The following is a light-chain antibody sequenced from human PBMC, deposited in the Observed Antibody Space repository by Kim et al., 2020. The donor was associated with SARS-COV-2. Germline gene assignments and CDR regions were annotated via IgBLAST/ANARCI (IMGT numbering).Light chain of an antibody. CDR3: AIWFSNTWV. CDR2: YKSDSNK. J-gene: IGLJ3*02. Sequence: FTCTLRSDINIDVYNRYWYQQKPGSLPRFLLRYKSDSNKQQGSGVPSRFSGSKDASTNAGLLLISGLQSEDEADYYCAIWFSNTWVFGGGTQLTVL. CDR1: SDINIDVYN. V-gene: IGLV5-39*01.